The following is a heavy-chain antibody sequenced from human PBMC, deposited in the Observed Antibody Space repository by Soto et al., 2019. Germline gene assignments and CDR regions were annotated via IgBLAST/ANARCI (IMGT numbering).Heavy chain of an antibody. CDR3: AKAYDYSNYPKGYYYYYMDV. D-gene: IGHD4-4*01. CDR1: GFTFSSYA. Sequence: GGSLRLSCAASGFTFSSYAMSWVRQAPGKGLEWVSAISGSGGSTYYADSVKGRFTISRDNSKNTLYLQMNSLRAEDTAVYYCAKAYDYSNYPKGYYYYYMDVWGKGTTVTVSS. V-gene: IGHV3-23*01. J-gene: IGHJ6*03. CDR2: ISGSGGST.